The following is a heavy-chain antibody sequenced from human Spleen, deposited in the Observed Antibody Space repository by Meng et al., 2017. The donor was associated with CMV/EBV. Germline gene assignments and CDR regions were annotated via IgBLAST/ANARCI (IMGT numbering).Heavy chain of an antibody. D-gene: IGHD3-10*01. Sequence: ASVKVSCKASGYTFTSYYMHWVRQAPGQGLEWMGIINPSGGSTTYAQKFQGRVSTTRDTSTSTVYMELSSLRSDDTAVYYCARDLETMVRGVLPYHYHGMDVWGQGTSVTVSS. CDR1: GYTFTSYY. CDR2: INPSGGST. J-gene: IGHJ6*02. CDR3: ARDLETMVRGVLPYHYHGMDV. V-gene: IGHV1-46*01.